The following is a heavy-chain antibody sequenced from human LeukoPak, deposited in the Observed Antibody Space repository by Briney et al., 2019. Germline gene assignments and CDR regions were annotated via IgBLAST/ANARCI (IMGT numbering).Heavy chain of an antibody. CDR3: ARDGGEGVYSSSWDEYYYYYMDV. D-gene: IGHD6-13*01. Sequence: GGSLRLSCEVSGFIFRKYNMHWVRQAPGKGLEWVAAISDDGSNEHDADSVKGRFTISRDNSKNTLYLQMNSLRAEDTAVYFCARDGGEGVYSSSWDEYYYYYMDVWGKGTTVTVSS. CDR2: ISDDGSNE. V-gene: IGHV3-30-3*01. J-gene: IGHJ6*03. CDR1: GFIFRKYN.